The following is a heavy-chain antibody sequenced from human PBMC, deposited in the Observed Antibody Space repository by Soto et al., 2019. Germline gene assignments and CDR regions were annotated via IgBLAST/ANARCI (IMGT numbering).Heavy chain of an antibody. CDR1: GYTFTSSD. CDR2: MNPNSGNT. J-gene: IGHJ6*02. D-gene: IGHD4-17*01. CDR3: WRGRMITMTTDYFGMDG. V-gene: IGHV1-8*02. Sequence: ASVKVSCNASGYTFTSSDINWVRQATGQGLEWMGWMNPNSGNTGYAQKFQGRVTMTRNTSISTACMELSSLRSEDAAVYHRWRGRMITMTTDYFGMDGWGQGTTVTVSS.